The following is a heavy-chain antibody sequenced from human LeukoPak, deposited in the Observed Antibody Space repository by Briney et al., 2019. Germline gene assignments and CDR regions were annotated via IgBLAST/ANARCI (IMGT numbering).Heavy chain of an antibody. CDR1: GFTFSSYW. J-gene: IGHJ4*02. CDR3: GRAMEVYQLLPDY. Sequence: PGGSLRLSCAASGFTFSSYWMSWVRQAPGKGLEWVANIKQDGSEKYYADSVKGRFTISRDNSNNTLHLQMNSLRAEDTAVYYCGRAMEVYQLLPDYWGQGTLVTVSS. V-gene: IGHV3-7*02. D-gene: IGHD2-2*01. CDR2: IKQDGSEK.